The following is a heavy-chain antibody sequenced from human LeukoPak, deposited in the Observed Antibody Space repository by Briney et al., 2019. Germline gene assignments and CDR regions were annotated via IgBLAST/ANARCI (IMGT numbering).Heavy chain of an antibody. D-gene: IGHD3-22*01. J-gene: IGHJ4*02. Sequence: GGSLRLSYVVSGFTFSSYSMNWVRQAPGKGLEWVSYISRSSSTIYYADSVKGRFTISRDNAKNSLYLQMNSLRDEDTAVYYCAREIVATNKDWGQGTLVTVSS. CDR2: ISRSSSTI. CDR3: AREIVATNKD. CDR1: GFTFSSYS. V-gene: IGHV3-48*02.